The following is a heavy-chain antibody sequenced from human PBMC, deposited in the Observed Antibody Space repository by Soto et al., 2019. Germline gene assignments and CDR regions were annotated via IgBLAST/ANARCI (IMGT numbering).Heavy chain of an antibody. CDR1: RFTFRNYG. Sequence: GGSLRLSCAASRFTFRNYGMSWVRQGPGRGLEWVSGISPTGEQRFYVDSVKGRFFISRDNSQNTLSLEMSNLRADDTAVYYCAKRYGSGSYRDFNSYYGMDIWGQGTSVTVSS. V-gene: IGHV3-23*01. CDR2: ISPTGEQR. CDR3: AKRYGSGSYRDFNSYYGMDI. J-gene: IGHJ6*02. D-gene: IGHD3-10*01.